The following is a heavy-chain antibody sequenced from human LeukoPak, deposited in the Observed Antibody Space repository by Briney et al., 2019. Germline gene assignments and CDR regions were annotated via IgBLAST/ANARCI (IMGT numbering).Heavy chain of an antibody. V-gene: IGHV4-39*02. CDR1: GGSISSSGYY. D-gene: IGHD3-10*01. CDR3: ARDQDYYGSGSYWNY. J-gene: IGHJ4*02. CDR2: IYYSGTT. Sequence: SETLSLTCSVSGGSISSSGYYWNWIRQPPGKGLEWVGSIYYSGTTYYNSSLKSRVTISEDTSKNRFSLMLTSVTAADTAVYYCARDQDYYGSGSYWNYWGQRTLVTVSS.